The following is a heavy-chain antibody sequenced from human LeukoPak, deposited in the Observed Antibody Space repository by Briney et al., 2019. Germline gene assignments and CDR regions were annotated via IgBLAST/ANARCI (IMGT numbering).Heavy chain of an antibody. D-gene: IGHD5-18*01. CDR1: GFTFHDYG. J-gene: IGHJ4*02. V-gene: IGHV3-20*04. Sequence: GGSLRLSCAPSGFTFHDYGMSWVRHVPGGGLGCLSCINLNGESTPYAHCVEGRFTIYRDNHNNSLYLKIDSLTADDTAFYFCARTSAKSYGCSDYWGQGSLVRVPS. CDR3: ARTSAKSYGCSDY. CDR2: INLNGEST.